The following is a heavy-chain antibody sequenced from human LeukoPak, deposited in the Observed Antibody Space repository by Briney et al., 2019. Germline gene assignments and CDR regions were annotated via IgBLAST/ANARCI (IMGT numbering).Heavy chain of an antibody. CDR3: ASPTPTYDAFDI. V-gene: IGHV4-4*02. Sequence: PSGTLSPTCAVSGGSISSSNWWSWVRQPPGKGLEWIGEIYHSGSTNYNPSLKSRVTISVDKSKNQFSLKLSSVTAADTAVYYCASPTPTYDAFDIWGQGTMVTVSS. CDR1: GGSISSSNW. J-gene: IGHJ3*02. CDR2: IYHSGST.